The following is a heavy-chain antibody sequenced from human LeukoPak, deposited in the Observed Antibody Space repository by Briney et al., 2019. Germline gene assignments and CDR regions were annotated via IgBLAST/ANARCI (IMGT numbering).Heavy chain of an antibody. CDR3: AKCSKSAYSNGWCNWFDP. Sequence: GGSLRLSCAASGFTFSSDAMNWVPQAPGQGLVWVTSIRESGGSTFYADSVKGPFTISRDNSKSTLYLQMNNLRAEDTAIYWAKCSKSAYSNGWCNWFDPWGQGTRVTVSS. CDR1: GFTFSSDA. J-gene: IGHJ5*02. D-gene: IGHD6-19*01. CDR2: IRESGGST. V-gene: IGHV3-23*01.